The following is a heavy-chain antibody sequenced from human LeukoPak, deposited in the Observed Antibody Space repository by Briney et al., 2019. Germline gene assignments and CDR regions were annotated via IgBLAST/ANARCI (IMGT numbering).Heavy chain of an antibody. CDR2: MNPNSGNT. CDR3: AREVRLLWFGELTNWFDP. V-gene: IGHV1-8*02. D-gene: IGHD3-10*01. J-gene: IGHJ5*02. Sequence: ASVKVSCKASGYTFTGYYMHWVRQAPGQGLGWMGWMNPNSGNTGYAQKFQGRVTMTRNTSISTAYMELGSLRSEDTAVYYCAREVRLLWFGELTNWFDPWGQGTLVTVSS. CDR1: GYTFTGYY.